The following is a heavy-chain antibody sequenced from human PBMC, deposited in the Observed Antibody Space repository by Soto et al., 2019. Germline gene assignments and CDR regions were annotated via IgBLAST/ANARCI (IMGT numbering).Heavy chain of an antibody. V-gene: IGHV6-1*01. D-gene: IGHD2-2*01. CDR3: ASERTDIVVVPAANMDV. J-gene: IGHJ6*03. CDR1: GDSVSSNSAA. Sequence: PSQTLSLTCAISGDSVSSNSAAWNWIRQSPSRGLEWLGRTYYRSKWYNDYAVSVKSRITINPDTSKNQFSLQLNSVTPEDTAVYYCASERTDIVVVPAANMDVWRKETTVTVCS. CDR2: TYYRSKWYN.